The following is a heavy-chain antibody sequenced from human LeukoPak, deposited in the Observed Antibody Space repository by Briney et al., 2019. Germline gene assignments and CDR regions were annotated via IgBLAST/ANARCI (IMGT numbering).Heavy chain of an antibody. CDR2: ISDTGVST. Sequence: GGSLRLSCAASGFTFSSYAMSWVRQVPGEGLEWVAAISDTGVSTYYADSVKGRFTISRDNSKNTPYLQMNSLRVEDTAVYYCAKDRSDSSRWYAGSHWGQGTLVTVSS. D-gene: IGHD6-13*01. CDR3: AKDRSDSSRWYAGSH. V-gene: IGHV3-23*01. CDR1: GFTFSSYA. J-gene: IGHJ4*02.